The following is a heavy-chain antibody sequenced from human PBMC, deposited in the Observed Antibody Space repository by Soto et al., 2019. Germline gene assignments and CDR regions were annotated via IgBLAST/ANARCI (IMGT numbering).Heavy chain of an antibody. V-gene: IGHV3-48*01. J-gene: IGHJ4*02. D-gene: IGHD1-1*01. CDR3: ARESWYKVDY. CDR1: GFTFSSYS. CDR2: ISGDSGSI. Sequence: PGGSLRLSCAASGFTFSSYSMSWVRQAPGKGLEWVSYISGDSGSIFYADSVRGRFTISRDNAKNSLFLQMNSLRAEDTAVYYFARESWYKVDYCGQGTLVTVSS.